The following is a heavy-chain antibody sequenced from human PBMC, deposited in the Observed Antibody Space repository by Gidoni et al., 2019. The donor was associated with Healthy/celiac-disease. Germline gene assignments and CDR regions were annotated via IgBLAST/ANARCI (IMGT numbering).Heavy chain of an antibody. J-gene: IGHJ2*01. CDR1: GFTFSSYA. Sequence: EVQLLESGGGLVQPGGSLRLSCAASGFTFSSYAMSWVRQAPGKGLEWVSAISGSGGSTYYADSVKGRFTISRDNSKNTLYLQMNSLRAEDTAVYYCAKLRADILTGYWYFDLWGRGTLVTVSS. CDR3: AKLRADILTGYWYFDL. D-gene: IGHD3-9*01. V-gene: IGHV3-23*01. CDR2: ISGSGGST.